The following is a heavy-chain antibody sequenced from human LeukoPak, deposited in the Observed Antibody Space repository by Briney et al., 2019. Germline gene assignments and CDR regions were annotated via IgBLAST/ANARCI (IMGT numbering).Heavy chain of an antibody. J-gene: IGHJ4*02. V-gene: IGHV1-69*04. CDR3: ARETDFWSGHYYFDY. Sequence: SVKGSCKASGGTFSSYTISWVRQAPGQGLEWMGRIIPILGIANYAQKFQGRVTITADKSTSTAYMELSSLRSEDTAVYYCARETDFWSGHYYFDYWGQGTLVTVSS. D-gene: IGHD3-3*01. CDR2: IIPILGIA. CDR1: GGTFSSYT.